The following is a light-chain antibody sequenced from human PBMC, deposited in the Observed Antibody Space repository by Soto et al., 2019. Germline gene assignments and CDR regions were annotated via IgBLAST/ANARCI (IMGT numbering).Light chain of an antibody. Sequence: QSVLTQSPSASASPGASVKLTCTLSSGHTNYAIAWHQQQPEKGPRFLMKINSDGSHSKGDGVPDRFSGSSSGAERYFTISSLQSEDGADYYCQTWGTGIVTFGGGTKVTVL. CDR3: QTWGTGIVT. J-gene: IGLJ2*01. V-gene: IGLV4-69*01. CDR2: INSDGSH. CDR1: SGHTNYA.